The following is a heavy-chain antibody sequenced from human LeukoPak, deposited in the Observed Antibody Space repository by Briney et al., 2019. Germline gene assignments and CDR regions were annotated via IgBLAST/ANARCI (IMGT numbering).Heavy chain of an antibody. Sequence: SETLSLTCTVSGGSISSYYWSWIRQPAGKGLEWIGRIYTSGSTNYNPSLKSRVTMSVDTSKNQFSLKLSSVTAADTAVYYCARHSPGTTVVKNTNFDLWGRGTLVTVSS. D-gene: IGHD4-23*01. CDR1: GGSISSYY. CDR3: ARHSPGTTVVKNTNFDL. V-gene: IGHV4-4*07. J-gene: IGHJ2*01. CDR2: IYTSGST.